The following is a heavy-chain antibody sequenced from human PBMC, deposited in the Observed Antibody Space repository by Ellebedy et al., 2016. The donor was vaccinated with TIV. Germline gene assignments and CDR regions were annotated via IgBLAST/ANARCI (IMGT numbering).Heavy chain of an antibody. CDR2: ISYDGSNK. Sequence: GESLKISCAASGFIFSSYGMHWVRQAPGKGLEWVAVISYDGSNKYYADSVKGRFTISRDNSKNTLYLQMNSLRAEDTAVYYCARVNYDFWSGYSALYYYYGMDVWGQGTTVTVSS. V-gene: IGHV3-30*03. J-gene: IGHJ6*02. CDR1: GFIFSSYG. CDR3: ARVNYDFWSGYSALYYYYGMDV. D-gene: IGHD3-3*01.